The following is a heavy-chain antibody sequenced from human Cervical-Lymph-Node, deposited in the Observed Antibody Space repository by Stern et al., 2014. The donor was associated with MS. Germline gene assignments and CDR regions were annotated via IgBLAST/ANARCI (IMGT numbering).Heavy chain of an antibody. CDR2: IFPGGSDI. Sequence: VQLVQSGPEVKRPGESLKISCQASGYTFTSYWIGWVRQMPGKRLEGSAIIFPGGSDIRYSPSFQGQVPISADKSSSTAYLQWNNLKASDTAIYYCARQRYFDYWGQGTLVTVSS. CDR3: ARQRYFDY. J-gene: IGHJ4*02. CDR1: GYTFTSYW. V-gene: IGHV5-51*01.